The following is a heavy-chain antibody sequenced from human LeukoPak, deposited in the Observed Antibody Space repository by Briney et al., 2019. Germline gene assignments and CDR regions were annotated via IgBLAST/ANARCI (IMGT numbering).Heavy chain of an antibody. D-gene: IGHD3-3*01. CDR2: ISQSGNT. J-gene: IGHJ1*01. V-gene: IGHV4-38-2*02. Sequence: SETLSLTCTVSGYSISSGYDWGWMRQAPGKGLEWLGSISQSGNTYNNPSLKSRVTLSVDTSKNQFSLKLSSVTAADTAVYYCARGPRRGITIFGVPFQHWGQGTLVTVSS. CDR3: ARGPRRGITIFGVPFQH. CDR1: GYSISSGYD.